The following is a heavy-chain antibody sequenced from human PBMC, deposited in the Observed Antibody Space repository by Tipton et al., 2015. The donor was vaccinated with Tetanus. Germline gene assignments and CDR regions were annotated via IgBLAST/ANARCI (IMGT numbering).Heavy chain of an antibody. J-gene: IGHJ4*02. V-gene: IGHV4-4*07. CDR2: IFASGDT. Sequence: TLSLTCTVSGDSIRSYYLTWIRQPPGKGLQWIGRIFASGDTNYNPSLKSRVRMSVDTSKNQFSLRLTSVTAADTAVYYCARESVLLDGGFDFWGQGTLVTVSS. D-gene: IGHD5-24*01. CDR1: GDSIRSYY. CDR3: ARESVLLDGGFDF.